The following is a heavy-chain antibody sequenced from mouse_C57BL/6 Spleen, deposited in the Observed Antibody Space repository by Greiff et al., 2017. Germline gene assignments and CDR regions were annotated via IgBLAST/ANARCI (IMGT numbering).Heavy chain of an antibody. CDR3: ARLTIYYYGSSRGNAMDY. CDR1: GYTFTDYN. Sequence: VQLQQSGPELVKPGASVKIPCKASGYTFTDYNMDWVKQSHGKSLEWIGDINPNNGGTIYNQKFKGKATLTVDKSSSTAYMELRSLTSEDTAVYYCARLTIYYYGSSRGNAMDYWGQGTSVTVSS. V-gene: IGHV1-18*01. CDR2: INPNNGGT. J-gene: IGHJ4*01. D-gene: IGHD1-1*01.